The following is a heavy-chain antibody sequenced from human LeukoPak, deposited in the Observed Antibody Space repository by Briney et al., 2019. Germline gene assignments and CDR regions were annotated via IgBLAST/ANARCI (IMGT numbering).Heavy chain of an antibody. CDR3: ARVYTFGQPDAFDI. Sequence: GGSLRLSCAASGFTVSSNYMSWVRQAPGKGLEWVSVIYSGGSTYYADSVKGRFTISRDNSKNTLYLQMNSLRAEDTAVYYCARVYTFGQPDAFDIWGQGTMVTVSS. CDR2: IYSGGST. J-gene: IGHJ3*02. CDR1: GFTVSSNY. V-gene: IGHV3-66*01. D-gene: IGHD2/OR15-2a*01.